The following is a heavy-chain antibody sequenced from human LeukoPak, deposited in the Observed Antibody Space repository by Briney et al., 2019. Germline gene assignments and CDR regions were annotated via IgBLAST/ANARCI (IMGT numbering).Heavy chain of an antibody. Sequence: PGGSLRLSCAASGLTFSSYAMSWVRQAPGKGLEWVSAISGSGGSTYYADSVKGRFTISRDNSKNTLYLQMNSLTAEDTAVYYCAKLPRIAAAALPVDYWGQGTLVTVSS. V-gene: IGHV3-23*01. CDR3: AKLPRIAAAALPVDY. CDR1: GLTFSSYA. D-gene: IGHD6-13*01. J-gene: IGHJ4*02. CDR2: ISGSGGST.